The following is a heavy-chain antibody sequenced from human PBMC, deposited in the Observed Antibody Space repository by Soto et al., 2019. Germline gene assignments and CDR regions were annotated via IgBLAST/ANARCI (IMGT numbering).Heavy chain of an antibody. CDR2: IWYDGSNK. CDR3: ARELIRGYDY. J-gene: IGHJ4*02. V-gene: IGHV3-33*01. Sequence: GGPLRLSCAASGFTFSSYGMHWVRQAPGKGLEWVAVIWYDGSNKYYADSVKGRFTISRDNYKNTLYLQMNSLRVEDTAVYYCARELIRGYDYWGQGTLVTVSS. CDR1: GFTFSSYG. D-gene: IGHD5-18*01.